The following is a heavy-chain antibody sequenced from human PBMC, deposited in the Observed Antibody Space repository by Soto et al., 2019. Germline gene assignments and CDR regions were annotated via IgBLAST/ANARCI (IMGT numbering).Heavy chain of an antibody. Sequence: QVQLVESGGGVVQPGRSLRLSCAASGFTFSSYGMPWVRQAPGKGLEWVAVISYDGSNKYYADSVKGRFTISRENSKNTLYLQMNSLRAEDTAVYYCANLRNCISTRCRPEDCDYWGQGTLVTVSS. CDR2: ISYDGSNK. V-gene: IGHV3-30*18. CDR3: ANLRNCISTRCRPEDCDY. CDR1: GFTFSSYG. D-gene: IGHD2-2*01. J-gene: IGHJ4*02.